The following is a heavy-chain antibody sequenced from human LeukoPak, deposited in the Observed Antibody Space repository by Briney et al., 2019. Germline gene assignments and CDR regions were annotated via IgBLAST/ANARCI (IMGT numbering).Heavy chain of an antibody. D-gene: IGHD3-9*01. V-gene: IGHV3-23*01. CDR1: GFTFSSYA. Sequence: GSLRLSCAASGFTFSSYAMSWVRQAPGKGLEWVSAIIGSGGSTYYADSVKGRFTISRDNSKNTLYLQMNSLRAEDTAVYYCAKPPTGYYMDYYYYGMDVWGQGTTVTVSS. J-gene: IGHJ6*02. CDR3: AKPPTGYYMDYYYYGMDV. CDR2: IIGSGGST.